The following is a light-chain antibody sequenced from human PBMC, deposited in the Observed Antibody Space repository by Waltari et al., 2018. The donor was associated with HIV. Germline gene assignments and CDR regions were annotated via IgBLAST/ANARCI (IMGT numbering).Light chain of an antibody. J-gene: IGLJ2*01. Sequence: QSALTQPRSVSGSPGQSVTISCTGTSSDGGGYNYVSWYQQHPGKAPTLLIYDVSTRPSGVPDRFSGSKSGNTASLTISGLQAEDEADYHCCSYAGSYTFVEFGGGTKLTVL. CDR3: CSYAGSYTFVE. CDR1: SSDGGGYNY. CDR2: DVS. V-gene: IGLV2-11*01.